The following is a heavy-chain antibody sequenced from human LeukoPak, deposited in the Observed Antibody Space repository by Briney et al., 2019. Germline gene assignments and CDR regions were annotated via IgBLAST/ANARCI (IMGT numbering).Heavy chain of an antibody. D-gene: IGHD2-21*01. J-gene: IGHJ4*02. CDR3: ARDFAGAYYFDY. V-gene: IGHV1-18*01. CDR1: GDTFTSYA. CDR2: ISAYNGNT. Sequence: ASVKVSCKSSGDTFTSYAITWVRQAPGQGLEWMGWISAYNGNTNYAQKVQGRVTMTTDTSTSTAYMELRSLRSDDTAVYYCARDFAGAYYFDYWGQGTLVTVSS.